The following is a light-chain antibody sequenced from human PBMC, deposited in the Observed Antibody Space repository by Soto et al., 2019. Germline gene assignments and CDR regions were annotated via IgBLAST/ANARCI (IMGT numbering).Light chain of an antibody. CDR3: QQRSNWPPT. V-gene: IGKV3-11*01. CDR1: QSVSSY. Sequence: EIVLTQSPATLSLSPGERATLSCRASQSVSSYLAWYQQKPGQAPRLLIYDASNRATGIPAGFSGSGSGPDFTLTISSLEPEDFAVYYCQQRSNWPPTFGQGTKLEIK. CDR2: DAS. J-gene: IGKJ2*01.